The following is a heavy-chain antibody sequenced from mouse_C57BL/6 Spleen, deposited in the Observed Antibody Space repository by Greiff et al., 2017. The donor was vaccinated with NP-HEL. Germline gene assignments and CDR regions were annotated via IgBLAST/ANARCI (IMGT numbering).Heavy chain of an antibody. J-gene: IGHJ2*01. Sequence: QVQLQQPGTELVKPGASVKLSCKASRYTFTSYWMHWVKQRPGQGLAWIGNINPSNGGTNYNEKFKSKATLTGEKSSSTAYMQRSSLTSEYSAVYSCARYDDYDYFDYWGQGTTLTVSS. CDR3: ARYDDYDYFDY. V-gene: IGHV1-53*01. CDR2: INPSNGGT. D-gene: IGHD2-4*01. CDR1: RYTFTSYW.